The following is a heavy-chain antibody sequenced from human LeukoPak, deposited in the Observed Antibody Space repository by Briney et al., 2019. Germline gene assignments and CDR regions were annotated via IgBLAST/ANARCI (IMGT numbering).Heavy chain of an antibody. CDR3: AREGYYDFWSGSPDFDY. J-gene: IGHJ4*02. D-gene: IGHD3-3*01. CDR1: GGSISSSSYY. V-gene: IGHV4-39*07. Sequence: SETLSLTCTVSGGSISSSSYYWGWIRQPPGKGLEWIGSIYYSGSTYYNPSLKSRVTISVDTSKNQFSLKLSSVTAADTAVYYCAREGYYDFWSGSPDFDYWGQGTLVTVSS. CDR2: IYYSGST.